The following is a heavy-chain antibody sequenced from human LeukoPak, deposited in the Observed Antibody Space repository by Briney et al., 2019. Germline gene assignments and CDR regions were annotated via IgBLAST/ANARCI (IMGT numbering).Heavy chain of an antibody. D-gene: IGHD7-27*01. J-gene: IGHJ3*02. Sequence: GGSLRLSCAASGFTVSSNYMSWVRQAPGKGLEWVSVIYSGGSTYYADSVKGRFTISRDNSKNTLYLQMNSLRAEDTAVYYCANTANWGRSNDAFDIWGQGTMVTVSS. CDR1: GFTVSSNY. CDR3: ANTANWGRSNDAFDI. CDR2: IYSGGST. V-gene: IGHV3-53*01.